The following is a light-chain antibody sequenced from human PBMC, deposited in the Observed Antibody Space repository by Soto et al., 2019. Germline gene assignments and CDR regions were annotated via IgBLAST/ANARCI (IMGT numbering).Light chain of an antibody. CDR2: AAS. Sequence: EVVMTQSPATLSEYPGERATLSCRXXQSVSSNLAWYQQKVGQAPRLLIYAASTRATGVPARFSGSGSGTEFTLTISSLQSEDCAVYYCQQYDDWPPMYTVGQGSKVDI. CDR3: QQYDDWPPMYT. J-gene: IGKJ2*01. CDR1: QSVSSN. V-gene: IGKV3-15*01.